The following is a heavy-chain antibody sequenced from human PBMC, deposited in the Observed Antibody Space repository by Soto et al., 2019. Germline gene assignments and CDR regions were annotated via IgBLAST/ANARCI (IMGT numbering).Heavy chain of an antibody. V-gene: IGHV1-18*01. D-gene: IGHD3-16*01. CDR2: ISVFNGDT. CDR3: ATKDDHKDDQPYYYGMDI. Sequence: ASVKVSCKAIGYTSSSYGINWVRQAPGQGLEWMGWISVFNGDTKYAQKFQGRVAITKDPGTSTAHMELRSLRSDDAAVYFCATKDDHKDDQPYYYGMDIWRQGTTVTVSS. J-gene: IGHJ6*02. CDR1: GYTSSSYG.